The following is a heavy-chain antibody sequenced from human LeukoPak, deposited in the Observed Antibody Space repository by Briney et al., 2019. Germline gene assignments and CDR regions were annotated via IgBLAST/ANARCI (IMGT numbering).Heavy chain of an antibody. J-gene: IGHJ2*01. Sequence: SETLSLTCAVYGGSFSGYSWSWIRQPPGKGLEWIGEINQRRNTNYNPSLKSRVTISIDTSKNQFSLKLSSVTAADTAVYFCARHGWHAWYFDLWGRGTLVTVSS. D-gene: IGHD6-19*01. V-gene: IGHV4-34*01. CDR1: GGSFSGYS. CDR3: ARHGWHAWYFDL. CDR2: INQRRNT.